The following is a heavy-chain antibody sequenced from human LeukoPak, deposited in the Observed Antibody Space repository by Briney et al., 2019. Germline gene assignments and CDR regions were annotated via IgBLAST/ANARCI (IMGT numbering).Heavy chain of an antibody. CDR3: ARAMNYLGSWFDP. CDR1: GFTFSGYT. Sequence: PGGSLRLSCAASGFTFSGYTMHWVRQAPGKGLEWVAFISSDGRYKSHADSVKGRFTISRDNAQNLVFLQMNSLTAEDTAVYFCARAMNYLGSWFDPWGQGTLVSVSS. V-gene: IGHV3-30*04. D-gene: IGHD5-24*01. J-gene: IGHJ5*02. CDR2: ISSDGRYK.